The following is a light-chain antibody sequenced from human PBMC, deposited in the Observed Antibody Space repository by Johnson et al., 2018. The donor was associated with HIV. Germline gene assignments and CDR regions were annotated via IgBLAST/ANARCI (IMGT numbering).Light chain of an antibody. V-gene: IGLV1-51*01. Sequence: QSVLTQPPSVSAAPGQKVTISCSGSSSNIGNNYISWYQHLPGTAPKLLIYDNDKRPSGIPDRFSGSKSGTSATLGITGLQTGDEADYYCGTWDSSLSAFVFGTGTEFTVL. J-gene: IGLJ1*01. CDR3: GTWDSSLSAFV. CDR1: SSNIGNNY. CDR2: DND.